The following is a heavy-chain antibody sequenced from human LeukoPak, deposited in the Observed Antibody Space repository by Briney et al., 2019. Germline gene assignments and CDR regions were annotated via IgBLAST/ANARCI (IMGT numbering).Heavy chain of an antibody. CDR2: INHSGST. CDR3: ARHAYCGGDCYTYYFDY. V-gene: IGHV4-34*01. D-gene: IGHD2-21*02. CDR1: GGSFSGYY. J-gene: IGHJ4*02. Sequence: PSETLSLTCAVYGGSFSGYYWSWIRQPPGKGLEWIGEINHSGSTNYNPSLKSQVTISVDTSKNQFSLKLSSVTAADTAVYYCARHAYCGGDCYTYYFDYWGQGTLVTVSS.